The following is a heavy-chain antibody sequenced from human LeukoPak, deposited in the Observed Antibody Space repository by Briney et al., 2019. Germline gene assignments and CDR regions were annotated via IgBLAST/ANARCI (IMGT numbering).Heavy chain of an antibody. D-gene: IGHD4-17*01. J-gene: IGHJ4*02. V-gene: IGHV1-24*01. CDR2: FDPEDGET. Sequence: GASVKVSCKVSGYTLTELSMHWVRQAPGKGFEWMGGFDPEDGETIYAQKFQGRVTMTENTSTDTAYMELSSLRSEDTAMYYCARASTVTKLDTMDYWGQGTLVTVSS. CDR3: ARASTVTKLDTMDY. CDR1: GYTLTELS.